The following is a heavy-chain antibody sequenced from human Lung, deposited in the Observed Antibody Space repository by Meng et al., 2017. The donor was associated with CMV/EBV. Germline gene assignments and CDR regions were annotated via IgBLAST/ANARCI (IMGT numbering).Heavy chain of an antibody. J-gene: IGHJ6*02. V-gene: IGHV4-34*01. Sequence: LXCAVYGGSFSGYYWNWIRQPPGKGLEWIGEINYTGSTNYNPSLKSRVTISVDTSKNQLSLKLTSVTAADTAVYYFARRPDCITTSGHYYYQYYGMDVXGQGXTVTVSS. CDR1: GGSFSGYY. CDR3: ARRPDCITTSGHYYYQYYGMDV. D-gene: IGHD2-2*01. CDR2: INYTGST.